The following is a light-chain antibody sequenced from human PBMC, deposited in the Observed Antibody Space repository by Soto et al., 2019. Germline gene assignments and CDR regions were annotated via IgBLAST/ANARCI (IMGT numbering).Light chain of an antibody. CDR2: GAS. Sequence: EMVLTQSPCTLSLSPGERATLSCRASQSVSSSYLASYQQKPGQAPRLLIYGASSRATGIPDRFIGSGSGPYFTLTISRLEPEDFAVYYCQQYGSSPYTFGQGTKLESK. CDR3: QQYGSSPYT. V-gene: IGKV3-20*01. CDR1: QSVSSSY. J-gene: IGKJ2*01.